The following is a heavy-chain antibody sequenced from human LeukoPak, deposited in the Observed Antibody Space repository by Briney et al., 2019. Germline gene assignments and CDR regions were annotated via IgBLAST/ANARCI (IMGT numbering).Heavy chain of an antibody. CDR1: GFTFSSYA. CDR3: AKGGSWDIVVVVAADY. J-gene: IGHJ4*02. Sequence: PGGSLRLSCAASGFTFSSYAMSWVRQAPGKGLEWVSAISGSGGSTYYADSVKGRFTIPRDNSKNTLYLQMNSLRAEDTAVYYCAKGGSWDIVVVVAADYWGQGTLVTVSS. CDR2: ISGSGGST. D-gene: IGHD2-15*01. V-gene: IGHV3-23*01.